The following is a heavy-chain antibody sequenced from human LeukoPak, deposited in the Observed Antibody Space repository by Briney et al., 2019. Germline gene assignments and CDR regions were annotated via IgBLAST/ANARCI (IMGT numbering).Heavy chain of an antibody. CDR3: ARGRRFLEWLLAYYYYYMHV. J-gene: IGHJ6*03. CDR2: MNPNSGNT. CDR1: GYTFTSYD. Sequence: GASVKVSCKASGYTFTSYDINWVRQATGQGLEWMGWMNPNSGNTGYAQKFQGRVTMTRNTSISTAYMELSSLRSEDTAVYYCARGRRFLEWLLAYYYYYMHVWGKGTTVTVSS. D-gene: IGHD3-3*01. V-gene: IGHV1-8*01.